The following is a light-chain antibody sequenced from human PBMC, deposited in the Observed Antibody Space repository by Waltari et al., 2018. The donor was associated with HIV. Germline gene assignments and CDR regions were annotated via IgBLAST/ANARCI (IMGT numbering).Light chain of an antibody. V-gene: IGKV1-13*02. CDR2: DAS. CDR3: QQFNSYPLT. Sequence: AIQLTQSPSSLSASVGDRVTITCRASQDISGAVSWYQQKPGKPPKLLIHDASILETGVPSKFSGSGSGADFTLTISSLQPEDFATYYCQQFNSYPLTFGAGTKVEIK. CDR1: QDISGA. J-gene: IGKJ4*01.